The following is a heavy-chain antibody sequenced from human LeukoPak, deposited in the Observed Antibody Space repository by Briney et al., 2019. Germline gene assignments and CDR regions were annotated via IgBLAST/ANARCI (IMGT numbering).Heavy chain of an antibody. CDR2: ISYTGST. CDR3: ARHFPLAGGHGY. CDR1: GGSISSNIYS. J-gene: IGHJ4*02. D-gene: IGHD3-10*01. Sequence: SETLSLTCTVSGGSISSNIYSWGWIRQPPGVGLEWIGSISYTGSTYYNPSLKSRVTVSVDTSKNRFSLKLSSVTAADTAVYYCARHFPLAGGHGYWGQGTLVTVSS. V-gene: IGHV4-39*01.